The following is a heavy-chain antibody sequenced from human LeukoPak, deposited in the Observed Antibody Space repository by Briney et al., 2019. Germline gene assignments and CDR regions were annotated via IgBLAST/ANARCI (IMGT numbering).Heavy chain of an antibody. D-gene: IGHD5-18*01. V-gene: IGHV1-24*01. J-gene: IGHJ4*02. CDR1: GDTLTQLS. Sequence: GASVKVSCKVSGDTLTQLSMHWVRHLPGKGLEWIGGFDSEATKTGYARRLKGRVTMTEDTSTDTAYMELSSLRSEDTAVYYCARVNGYGYVDYWGQGTLVTVSS. CDR2: FDSEATKT. CDR3: ARVNGYGYVDY.